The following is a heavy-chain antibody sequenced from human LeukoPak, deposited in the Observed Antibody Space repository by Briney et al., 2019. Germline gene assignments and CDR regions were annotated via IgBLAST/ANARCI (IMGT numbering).Heavy chain of an antibody. Sequence: GGSLRLSCAASGFTFSRSAMTWVRQGPGTGLEFVASIIYSYSATYYADSVKGRFTISRDNSKNTLYLQMNSLRAEDTALYYCAKDGLYYDGSEHVYYFDSWGQGTLVTVSS. CDR1: GFTFSRSA. CDR3: AKDGLYYDGSEHVYYFDS. V-gene: IGHV3-23*01. CDR2: IIYSYSAT. J-gene: IGHJ4*02. D-gene: IGHD3-22*01.